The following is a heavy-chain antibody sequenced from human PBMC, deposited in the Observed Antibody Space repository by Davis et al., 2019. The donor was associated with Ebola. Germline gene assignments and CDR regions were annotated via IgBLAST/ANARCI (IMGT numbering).Heavy chain of an antibody. J-gene: IGHJ5*02. D-gene: IGHD2-2*01. V-gene: IGHV1-18*01. CDR3: ARLPTSNQGWFDP. CDR2: ISAYNGHT. CDR1: GYTFNSHG. Sequence: AASVKVSCKASGYTFNSHGISWVRQAPGQGLEWMAWISAYNGHTNYAQKFQGRLTLTTDTSTSTVYMELRSLTSDDTAVYYCARLPTSNQGWFDPWGQGTLVTVSS.